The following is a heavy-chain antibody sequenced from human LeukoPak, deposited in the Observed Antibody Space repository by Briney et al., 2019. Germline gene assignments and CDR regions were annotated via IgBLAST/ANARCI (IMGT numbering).Heavy chain of an antibody. Sequence: PSETLSLTCIVSGDSISSYYWSWIRQPPGKGLEWIGYIYYSGSTNYNPSLKSRVTISLDTSKSHFSLKLSSVTAADTAVYYCARDLPRVYDSSGYYDYWGQGTLVTVSS. CDR2: IYYSGST. V-gene: IGHV4-59*12. CDR3: ARDLPRVYDSSGYYDY. J-gene: IGHJ4*02. D-gene: IGHD3-22*01. CDR1: GDSISSYY.